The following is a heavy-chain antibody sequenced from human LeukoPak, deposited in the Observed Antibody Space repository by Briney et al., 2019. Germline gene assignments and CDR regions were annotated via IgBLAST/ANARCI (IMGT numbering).Heavy chain of an antibody. J-gene: IGHJ1*01. CDR2: ISAYNGNT. CDR1: GYTFTSYG. Sequence: ASVKVSFKASGYTFTSYGISWVRQAPGQGLEWMGWISAYNGNTNYAQKLQGRVTMTTDTSTSTAYMELRSLRSDDTAVYYCARVETVYCSSTSCYEYFQHWGQGTLVTVSS. V-gene: IGHV1-18*01. CDR3: ARVETVYCSSTSCYEYFQH. D-gene: IGHD2-2*01.